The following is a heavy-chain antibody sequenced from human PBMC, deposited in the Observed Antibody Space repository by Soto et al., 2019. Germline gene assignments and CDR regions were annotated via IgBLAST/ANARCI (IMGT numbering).Heavy chain of an antibody. Sequence: ASVKVSCKASGYTFTSYGISWVRQAPGQGLEWMGWISAYNGNTNYAQKLQGRVTMTTDTSTSTAYMELNSLRDEDTAVYYCVREDWHRFDQWGQGTLVTVSS. J-gene: IGHJ4*02. D-gene: IGHD2-21*01. CDR2: ISAYNGNT. CDR3: VREDWHRFDQ. V-gene: IGHV1-18*01. CDR1: GYTFTSYG.